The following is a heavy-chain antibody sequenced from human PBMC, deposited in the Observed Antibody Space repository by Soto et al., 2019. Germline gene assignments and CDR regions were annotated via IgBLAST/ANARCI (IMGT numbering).Heavy chain of an antibody. CDR3: ARLEGLATISYYFDY. CDR2: IYYRGNT. Sequence: QLQLQESGPGLVKPSETLSLTCSVSGDSINSENYYWGWIRQPPGKGLEWIGSIYYRGNTYYNPSLKPRVTISLDKSKSQFSLKLNSVTAADSAVYFCARLEGLATISYYFDYWGQGTLVTVSS. CDR1: GDSINSENYY. V-gene: IGHV4-39*01. J-gene: IGHJ4*02. D-gene: IGHD3-9*01.